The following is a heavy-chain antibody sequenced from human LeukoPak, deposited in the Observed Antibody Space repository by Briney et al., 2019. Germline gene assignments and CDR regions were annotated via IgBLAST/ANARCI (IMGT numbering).Heavy chain of an antibody. CDR1: GFTFSSYA. Sequence: PGGSLRLSCAASGFTFSSYAMSWVRQAPGKGLEWVSAISGSGGSTYYADSVKGRFTISRDNAKNSLYLQMNSLRAEDTAVYYCARAEEAAAPWYFDYWGQGTLVTVSS. CDR2: ISGSGGST. CDR3: ARAEEAAAPWYFDY. D-gene: IGHD6-13*01. V-gene: IGHV3-23*01. J-gene: IGHJ4*02.